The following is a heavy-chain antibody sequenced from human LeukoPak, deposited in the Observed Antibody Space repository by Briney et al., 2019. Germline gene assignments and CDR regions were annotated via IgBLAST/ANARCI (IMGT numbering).Heavy chain of an antibody. CDR1: GFTFSSYS. J-gene: IGHJ4*02. CDR3: ARRGYSYGAFDY. Sequence: GGSLRLSCAASGFTFSSYSMNWVRQAPGKGLEWVSYISSSSSSTIYYADSVKGRFTISRDNAKNSLYLQMNSLRAEDTAVYYCARRGYSYGAFDYWGQGTLVTVSS. D-gene: IGHD5-18*01. CDR2: ISSSSSSTI. V-gene: IGHV3-48*01.